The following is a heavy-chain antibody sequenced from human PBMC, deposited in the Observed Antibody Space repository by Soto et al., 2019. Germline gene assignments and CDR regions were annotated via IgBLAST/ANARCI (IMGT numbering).Heavy chain of an antibody. V-gene: IGHV3-23*01. J-gene: IGHJ4*02. CDR1: GFTFSSYA. Sequence: EVQLLESGGGLVQPGGSLRLSCAASGFTFSSYAMSWVRQAPGNVLEWVSAISGSGGSTYYADSVKGRFTISRDNSKNTLYLQMNSLRAEDTDVYYCAKDLRQQLVRAPLYWGQGTLVTVSS. CDR3: AKDLRQQLVRAPLY. CDR2: ISGSGGST. D-gene: IGHD6-13*01.